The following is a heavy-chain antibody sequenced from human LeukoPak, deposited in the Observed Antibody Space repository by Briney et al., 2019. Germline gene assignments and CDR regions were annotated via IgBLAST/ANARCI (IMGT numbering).Heavy chain of an antibody. D-gene: IGHD5-12*01. J-gene: IGHJ4*02. Sequence: ASVKVSCKASGYTFTSYDINWVRQATGQGLEWMGWMNPNSGNTGYAQKFQGRVTMTRNTSISTACMELSSLRSEDTAVYYCARFLDSGYNGDFDYWGQGTLVTVSS. V-gene: IGHV1-8*01. CDR3: ARFLDSGYNGDFDY. CDR1: GYTFTSYD. CDR2: MNPNSGNT.